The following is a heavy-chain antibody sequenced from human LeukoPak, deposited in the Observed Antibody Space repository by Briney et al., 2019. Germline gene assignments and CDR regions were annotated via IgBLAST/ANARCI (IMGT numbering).Heavy chain of an antibody. CDR2: IYYSGST. CDR1: GGSISSSSYY. V-gene: IGHV4-39*07. D-gene: IGHD1-26*01. CDR3: ATGSQISLGATNFDY. J-gene: IGHJ4*02. Sequence: SETLSLTCTVSGGSISSSSYYWGWIRQPPGKGLEWIGTIYYSGSTYYTPSLKSRVTISVDTSKNQFSLKLSSVTAADTAVYFCATGSQISLGATNFDYWGQGTLVTVSS.